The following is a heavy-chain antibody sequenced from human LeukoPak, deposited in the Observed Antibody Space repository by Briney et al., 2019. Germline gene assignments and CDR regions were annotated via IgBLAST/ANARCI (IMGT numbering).Heavy chain of an antibody. CDR2: INPNSGGT. V-gene: IGHV1-2*02. Sequence: ASVKVSCKASGYTFTGYYMHWVRKAPGQGLEWMGWINPNSGGTNYAQKFQGRVTMTRDTSISTAYMELSRLRSDDTAVYYCARVSWYGSMLGYFDYWGQGTLVTVSS. CDR1: GYTFTGYY. J-gene: IGHJ4*02. CDR3: ARVSWYGSMLGYFDY. D-gene: IGHD6-13*01.